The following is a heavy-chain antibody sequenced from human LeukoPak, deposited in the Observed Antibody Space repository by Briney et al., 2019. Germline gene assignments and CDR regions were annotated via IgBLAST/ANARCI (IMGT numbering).Heavy chain of an antibody. D-gene: IGHD2-2*01. J-gene: IGHJ4*02. CDR3: ARLIVVPAALILYYFDY. Sequence: SETLSLTCAVYGGSFSGYYWSWIRQPPGKGLEWIGEINHSGSTNYNPSLKSRVTISVDTSKNQFSLKLSSVTAADTAVYYCARLIVVPAALILYYFDYWGQGTLVTVSS. V-gene: IGHV4-34*01. CDR2: INHSGST. CDR1: GGSFSGYY.